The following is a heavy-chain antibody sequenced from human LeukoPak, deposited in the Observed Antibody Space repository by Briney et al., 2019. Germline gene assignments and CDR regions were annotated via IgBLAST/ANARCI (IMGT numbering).Heavy chain of an antibody. V-gene: IGHV4-39*07. CDR1: GGSISSSSYF. J-gene: IGHJ3*02. Sequence: PSETLSLTCTVSGGSISSSSYFWGWIRQPPGKGLEWIGSIYYSGSTYYNPSLKSRVTISVDTSKNQFSLKLSSVTAADTAVYYCARGLNYDFWSGHDDAFDIWGQGTMVTVSS. CDR2: IYYSGST. CDR3: ARGLNYDFWSGHDDAFDI. D-gene: IGHD3-3*01.